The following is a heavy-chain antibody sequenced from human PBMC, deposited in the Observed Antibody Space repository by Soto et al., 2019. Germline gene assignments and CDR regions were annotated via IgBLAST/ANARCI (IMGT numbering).Heavy chain of an antibody. CDR3: ARETLEYCGGDCDPPEPLDMDV. Sequence: PGGSLRLSCAASGFTFSSYSMNWVRQAPGKGLEWVSYISSSSSTIYYADSVKGRFTISRDNAKNSLYLQMNSLRDEDTAVYYCARETLEYCGGDCDPPEPLDMDVWGQGTTVTVSS. CDR1: GFTFSSYS. CDR2: ISSSSSTI. V-gene: IGHV3-48*02. J-gene: IGHJ6*02. D-gene: IGHD2-21*02.